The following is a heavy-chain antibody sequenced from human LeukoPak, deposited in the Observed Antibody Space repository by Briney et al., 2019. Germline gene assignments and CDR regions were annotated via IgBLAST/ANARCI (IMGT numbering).Heavy chain of an antibody. CDR3: ARAVEMATINYLAY. CDR1: GGSISSHY. Sequence: PSETLSLTCTVSGGSISSHYWSWIRQPPGKGLEWIGYIYYSGSTNYNPSLKSRVTIPVHASKNQFSLKLSSVTAADTAVYYCARAVEMATINYLAYWGQGTLVTVSS. D-gene: IGHD5-24*01. CDR2: IYYSGST. V-gene: IGHV4-59*11. J-gene: IGHJ4*02.